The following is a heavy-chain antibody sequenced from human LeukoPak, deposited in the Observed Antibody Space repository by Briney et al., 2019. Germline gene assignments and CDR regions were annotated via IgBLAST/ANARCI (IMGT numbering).Heavy chain of an antibody. Sequence: GESLKISCKGSGYTFTSYWIGWVRQMPGKGLEWMGIIYPGDSDTRYSPSFQGQVTISADKSISTAYLQWSSLKASDTAMYYCARLLSMRYGSGSYNWFDPWGQGTLVTVSS. D-gene: IGHD3-10*01. J-gene: IGHJ5*02. V-gene: IGHV5-51*01. CDR3: ARLLSMRYGSGSYNWFDP. CDR1: GYTFTSYW. CDR2: IYPGDSDT.